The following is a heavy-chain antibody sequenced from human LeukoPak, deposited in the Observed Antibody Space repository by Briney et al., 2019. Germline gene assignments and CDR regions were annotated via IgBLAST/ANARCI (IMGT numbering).Heavy chain of an antibody. CDR3: ARGQTIVGATGDF. J-gene: IGHJ4*02. D-gene: IGHD1-26*01. Sequence: SETLSLTCTVSGGSIGGYYGSWIRQPPGKGLEWIGEINHSGSTNYNPSLKSRVTISVDTSKNQFSLKLSSVTAADTAVYYCARGQTIVGATGDFWGQGTLVTVSP. CDR1: GGSIGGYY. V-gene: IGHV4-34*01. CDR2: INHSGST.